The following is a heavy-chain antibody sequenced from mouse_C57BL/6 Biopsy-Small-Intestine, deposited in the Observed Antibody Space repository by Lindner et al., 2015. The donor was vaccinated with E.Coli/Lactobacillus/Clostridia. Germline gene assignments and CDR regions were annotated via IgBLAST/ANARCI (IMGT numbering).Heavy chain of an antibody. D-gene: IGHD6-1*01. Sequence: VQLQESGAELARPGASVKLSCKASGYTSTSYGISWVKQRTGQGLEWIGEIYPRSGNTYYNEKFKGKATLTADKSSSTAYMELRSLTSEDSAVYFCARWGLLRGYFDVWGTGTTVTVSS. CDR1: GYTSTSYG. V-gene: IGHV1-81*01. CDR3: ARWGLLRGYFDV. CDR2: IYPRSGNT. J-gene: IGHJ1*03.